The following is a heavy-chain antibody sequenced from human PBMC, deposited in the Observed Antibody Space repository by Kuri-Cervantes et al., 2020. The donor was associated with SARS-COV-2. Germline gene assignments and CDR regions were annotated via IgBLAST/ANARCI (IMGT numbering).Heavy chain of an antibody. CDR2: ISYDGSNK. CDR3: ARVYYDSSVPRGYYGMDV. Sequence: GESLKISCAASGFTFSSYAMHWVRQAPGKGLEWVAVISYDGSNKYYADSVKGRFTISRDNSKNTLYLQMNSLRAEDTAVYYCARVYYDSSVPRGYYGMDVWGQGTTVTVSS. CDR1: GFTFSSYA. J-gene: IGHJ6*02. V-gene: IGHV3-30-3*01. D-gene: IGHD3-22*01.